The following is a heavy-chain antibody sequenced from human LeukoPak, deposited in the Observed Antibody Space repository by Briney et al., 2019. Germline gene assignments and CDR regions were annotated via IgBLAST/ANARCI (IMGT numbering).Heavy chain of an antibody. V-gene: IGHV3-23*01. CDR3: AREGYYCSSATCFANYVDY. CDR2: ISGSGGGK. CDR1: GFTFDSYA. D-gene: IGHD2-2*01. Sequence: GGSLRLSCAASGFTFDSYAMTWVRQAPGKGLEWVSAISGSGGGKSYADSVKGRFTISRDKSENTLYLQMNSLRAEDTAVYYCAREGYYCSSATCFANYVDYWGQRALVTVAS. J-gene: IGHJ4*02.